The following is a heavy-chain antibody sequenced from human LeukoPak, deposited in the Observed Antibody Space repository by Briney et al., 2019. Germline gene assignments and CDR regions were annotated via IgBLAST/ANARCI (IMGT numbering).Heavy chain of an antibody. CDR1: GFKFGTYA. J-gene: IGHJ4*02. V-gene: IGHV3-23*01. CDR2: LSGTGGST. D-gene: IGHD2-15*01. Sequence: LSCEAPGFKFGTYAMTWVRQAPGKGLEWVSTLSGTGGSTYYADSVKGRFTISRDNSENTLFLQMNSLKAEDTAIYYCAKNRRVEATPVDYWGQGTLVTVSS. CDR3: AKNRRVEATPVDY.